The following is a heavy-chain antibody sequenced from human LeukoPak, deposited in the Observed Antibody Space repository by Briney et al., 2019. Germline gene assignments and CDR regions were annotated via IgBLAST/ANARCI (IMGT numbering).Heavy chain of an antibody. J-gene: IGHJ6*03. V-gene: IGHV3-74*01. D-gene: IGHD2-2*01. CDR1: GFTFSSYW. Sequence: QPGGSLRLSCAASGFTFSSYWMHWVRHAPGKGLVWVSGINSDGSSTIYADSVKGRFTIYREKAKNRLYLQMNSQRAEDTAVYYCARPYCNSTSCYYYYYMDLWGKGTPVTVSS. CDR2: INSDGSST. CDR3: ARPYCNSTSCYYYYYMDL.